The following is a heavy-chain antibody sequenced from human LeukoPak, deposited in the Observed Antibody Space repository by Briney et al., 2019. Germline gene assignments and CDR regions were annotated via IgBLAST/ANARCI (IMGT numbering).Heavy chain of an antibody. V-gene: IGHV4-59*02. CDR2: LSYTGKT. CDR1: GASVSSSH. CDR3: SEGYFEPFDH. Sequence: SETLSLTCVVSGASVSSSHWNWIRQFPGKGLEWIGCLSYTGKTDHNPSLTSRVTISVDTSKNQVSLKLRSVTAADTAVYYCSEGYFEPFDHWGQGTLVTVSS. D-gene: IGHD2/OR15-2a*01. J-gene: IGHJ4*02.